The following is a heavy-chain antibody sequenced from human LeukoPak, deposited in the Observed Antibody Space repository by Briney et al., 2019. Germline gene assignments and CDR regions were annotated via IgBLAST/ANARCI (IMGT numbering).Heavy chain of an antibody. J-gene: IGHJ1*01. CDR1: GGSISSYY. V-gene: IGHV4-59*12. CDR3: ARGTPRDPEYFQH. Sequence: SETLSLTCTVSGGSISSYYWSWIRQPPGKGLEWIGYIYYSGSTYYNPSLKSRVTISVDTSKNQFSLKLSSVTAADTAVYYCARGTPRDPEYFQHWGQGTLVTVSS. CDR2: IYYSGST.